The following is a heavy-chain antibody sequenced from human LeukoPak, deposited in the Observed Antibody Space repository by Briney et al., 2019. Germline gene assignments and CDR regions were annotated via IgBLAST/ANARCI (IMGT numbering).Heavy chain of an antibody. CDR1: GFTFSDYY. CDR3: ARVDSYGSVLYYFDY. D-gene: IGHD5-18*01. Sequence: GGSLRLSCAASGFTFSDYYMSWIRQAPGKGLEWVSYISSSSSYTNYADSVKGRFTISRDNAKNSLYLQMNSLRAEDTAVYYCARVDSYGSVLYYFDYWGQGTLVTVSS. J-gene: IGHJ4*02. CDR2: ISSSSSYT. V-gene: IGHV3-11*06.